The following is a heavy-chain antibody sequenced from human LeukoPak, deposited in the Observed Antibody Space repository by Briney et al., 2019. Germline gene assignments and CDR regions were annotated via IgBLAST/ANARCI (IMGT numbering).Heavy chain of an antibody. V-gene: IGHV1-2*02. CDR3: VRADY. CDR1: GYTFTGYY. CDR2: INPNSGGT. Sequence: WTSVKLSCKASGYTFTGYYMHWVRQAPGQGLEWMGWINPNSGGTNYAQKFQGRVTMTRDTSNSTAYMELNRLRAEDTAVYYCVRADYWGQGTLVTVSS. J-gene: IGHJ4*02.